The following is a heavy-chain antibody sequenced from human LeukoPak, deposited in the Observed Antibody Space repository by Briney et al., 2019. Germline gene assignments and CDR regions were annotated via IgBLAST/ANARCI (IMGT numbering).Heavy chain of an antibody. Sequence: SVKVSCKASGGTFSSYAISWVRQAPGQGLEWMGGIIPIFGTANYAQMFQGRVTITADESTSTAYMELSSLRSEDTAVYYCARGPDCGGDCPPDYWGQGTLVTVSS. V-gene: IGHV1-69*13. CDR2: IIPIFGTA. D-gene: IGHD2-21*02. CDR1: GGTFSSYA. CDR3: ARGPDCGGDCPPDY. J-gene: IGHJ4*02.